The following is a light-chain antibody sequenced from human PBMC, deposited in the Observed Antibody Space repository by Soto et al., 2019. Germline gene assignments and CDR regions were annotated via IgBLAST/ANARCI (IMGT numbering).Light chain of an antibody. CDR3: TSYASGSSHVV. J-gene: IGLJ2*01. CDR1: SSDIGGYDY. Sequence: QSALTQPASVSGSPGHSITLSCTGTSSDIGGYDYVSWYQRHPGKAPKLIIYDVNNRPSGVSNRFSGSKSGNTASLTISGLQAEDEADYYCTSYASGSSHVVFGGGTQLTVL. CDR2: DVN. V-gene: IGLV2-14*01.